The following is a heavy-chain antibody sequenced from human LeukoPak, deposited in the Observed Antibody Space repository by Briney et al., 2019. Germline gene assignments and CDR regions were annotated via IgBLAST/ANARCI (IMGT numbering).Heavy chain of an antibody. CDR3: ARRGARDYWNAFDI. D-gene: IGHD4-17*01. CDR1: GGSISSGDYY. V-gene: IGHV4-61*08. J-gene: IGHJ3*02. CDR2: IYYSGST. Sequence: PSQTLSLTCTVSGGSISSGDYYWSWIRQPPGKGLEWIGYIYYSGSTNYNPSLKSRVTISVDTSKNQFSLKLSSVTAADTAVYYCARRGARDYWNAFDIWGQGTMVTVSS.